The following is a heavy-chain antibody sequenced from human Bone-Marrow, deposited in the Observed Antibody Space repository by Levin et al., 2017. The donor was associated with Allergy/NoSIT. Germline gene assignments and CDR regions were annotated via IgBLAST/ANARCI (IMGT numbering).Heavy chain of an antibody. D-gene: IGHD1-26*01. V-gene: IGHV3-30-3*01. CDR1: GFTFSSYA. J-gene: IGHJ5*02. Sequence: GESLKISCAASGFTFSSYAMHWVRQAPGKGLEWVAVISYDGSNKYYADSVKGRFTISRDNSKNTLYLQMNSLRAEDTAVYYCARDGTYYTKGWFDPWGQGTLVTVSS. CDR3: ARDGTYYTKGWFDP. CDR2: ISYDGSNK.